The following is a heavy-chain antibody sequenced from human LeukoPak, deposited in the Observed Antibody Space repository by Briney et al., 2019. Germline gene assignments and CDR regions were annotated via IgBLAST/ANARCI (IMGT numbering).Heavy chain of an antibody. CDR2: INHSGSA. Sequence: SETLSLTCAVYGGSFSGYYWSWIRQPPGKGLEWIGEINHSGSANYNPSLKSRVTISVDTSKNQYSLKLSSVTAADTAVYYCARVYNWNYYFDYWGQGTLVTVSS. CDR3: ARVYNWNYYFDY. J-gene: IGHJ4*02. D-gene: IGHD1-7*01. V-gene: IGHV4-34*01. CDR1: GGSFSGYY.